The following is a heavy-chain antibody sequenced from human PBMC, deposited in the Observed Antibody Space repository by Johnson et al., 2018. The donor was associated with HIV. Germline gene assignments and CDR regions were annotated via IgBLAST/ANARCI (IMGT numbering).Heavy chain of an antibody. J-gene: IGHJ3*02. Sequence: VQLVESGGGLVQPGESLRLSCVASGFTVSGDYMSWVRQTPRKGLEWVALLYRDGTTYYADSVNGRFVISRDDSKNTLYLYMSSLSAEDTAVYYCARLRQEAKCRGDCHWAIWGQGTLVTVSS. D-gene: IGHD2-21*02. CDR3: ARLRQEAKCRGDCHWAI. V-gene: IGHV3-66*04. CDR1: GFTVSGDY. CDR2: LYRDGTT.